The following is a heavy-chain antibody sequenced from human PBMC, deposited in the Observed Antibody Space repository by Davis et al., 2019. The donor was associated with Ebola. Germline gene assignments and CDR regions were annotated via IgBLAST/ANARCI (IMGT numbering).Heavy chain of an antibody. Sequence: GESLKISCAASGFTFDDYTMHWVRQAPGKGLEWVSLISWDGGSTYYADSVKGRFTISRDNSKNSLYLQMNSLRTEDTASYYCAKDKGDTMVFDAFDIWGQGTMVTVSS. V-gene: IGHV3-43*01. J-gene: IGHJ3*02. CDR2: ISWDGGST. CDR3: AKDKGDTMVFDAFDI. CDR1: GFTFDDYT. D-gene: IGHD3-10*01.